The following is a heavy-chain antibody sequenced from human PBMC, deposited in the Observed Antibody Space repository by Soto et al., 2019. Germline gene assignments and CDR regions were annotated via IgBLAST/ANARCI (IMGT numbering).Heavy chain of an antibody. CDR1: GGTFRTYS. V-gene: IGHV1-69*13. CDR2: IIPVAGTT. J-gene: IGHJ5*02. CDR3: ARAGT. Sequence: SVKVSCKVSGGTFRTYSLNWVRQAPGQGLEWMGGIIPVAGTTNYAQRFHGRVTIIADASTSTVYMDLSSLRFNDTAVYYCARAGTWGQGSLVTVSS.